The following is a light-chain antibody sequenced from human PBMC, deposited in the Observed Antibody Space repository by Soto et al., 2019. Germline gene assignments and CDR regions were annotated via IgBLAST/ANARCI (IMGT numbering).Light chain of an antibody. CDR3: QQSYSRVT. J-gene: IGKJ1*01. Sequence: IQRTHSPSTLSASVVYGVTITFLASQSISSYVSWYQQKPGKAPKLLIYAASRLQSGVPSRFSGSRSGTDFTLTISSLQPEDFATYYCQQSYSRVTFGQGTKVDIK. CDR1: QSISSY. V-gene: IGKV1-39*01. CDR2: AAS.